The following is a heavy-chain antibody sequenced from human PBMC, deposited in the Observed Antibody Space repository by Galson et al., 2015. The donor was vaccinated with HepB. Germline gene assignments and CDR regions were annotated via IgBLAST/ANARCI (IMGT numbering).Heavy chain of an antibody. CDR2: ISSNGGST. CDR1: GFTFSSYA. CDR3: VKGRHYDFWSGYYSFRYYGMDV. D-gene: IGHD3-3*01. Sequence: SLRLSCAASGFTFSSYAMHWVRQAPGKGLEYVSAISSNGGSTYYADSVKGRFTISRDNSKNTLYLQMSSLRAEDTAVYYCVKGRHYDFWSGYYSFRYYGMDVWGQGTTVTVSS. V-gene: IGHV3-64D*06. J-gene: IGHJ6*02.